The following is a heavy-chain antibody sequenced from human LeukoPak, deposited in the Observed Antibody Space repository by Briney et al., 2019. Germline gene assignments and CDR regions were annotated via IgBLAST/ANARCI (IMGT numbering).Heavy chain of an antibody. J-gene: IGHJ4*02. D-gene: IGHD6-19*01. CDR3: ARGSSGWYSIDY. Sequence: SETLSLTCTVSGGSINNYYWSWIRQPAGKGLEWIGRIYSSGSTHYNPSLKSRVTMSVDTSKNQSSLRLSSVTAADTAVYYCARGSSGWYSIDYWSQGTLVTVSS. V-gene: IGHV4-4*07. CDR2: IYSSGST. CDR1: GGSINNYY.